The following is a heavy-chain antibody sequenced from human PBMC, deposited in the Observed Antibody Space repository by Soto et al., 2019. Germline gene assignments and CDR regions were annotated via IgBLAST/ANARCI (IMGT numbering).Heavy chain of an antibody. J-gene: IGHJ4*02. CDR1: GGTFSSYT. Sequence: ASVKVSCKASGGTFSSYTISWVRQAPGQGLEWMGRIIPILGIANYAQKFQGRVTITADKSTSTAYMELSSLRSEDTAVYYCARDTLAGSSRIDYWGQGTLVTVSS. V-gene: IGHV1-69*04. CDR2: IIPILGIA. CDR3: ARDTLAGSSRIDY. D-gene: IGHD6-19*01.